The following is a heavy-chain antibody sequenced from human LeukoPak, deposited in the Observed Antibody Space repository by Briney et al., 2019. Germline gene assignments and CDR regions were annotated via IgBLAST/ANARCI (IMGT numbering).Heavy chain of an antibody. CDR2: IYYSGST. CDR1: GRILSSSDYY. J-gene: IGHJ6*02. D-gene: IGHD6-13*01. CDR3: ARDPVTRGYYSGMDV. V-gene: IGHV4-39*07. Sequence: PSETLSLTCSVSGRILSSSDYYWGWIRQPPGKGLEWVGSIYYSGSTYYNPSLKSRVTISLDTSKNQFSLKLSSVTAADTAVYYCARDPVTRGYYSGMDVWGQGTTVTVSS.